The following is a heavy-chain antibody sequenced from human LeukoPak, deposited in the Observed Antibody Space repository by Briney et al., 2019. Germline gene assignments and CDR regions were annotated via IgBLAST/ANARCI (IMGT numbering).Heavy chain of an antibody. CDR3: AREEVKSFDN. CDR2: IKGDGSET. V-gene: IGHV3-7*03. CDR1: GLGFSGYW. J-gene: IGHJ4*02. Sequence: GGSLGLSCPAFGLGFSGYWLTWVGQVPGKGLEWVANIKGDGSETSYVTSVRGRFTISRDNAKNSLYLQMNNLRVEDTAVYYCAREEVKSFDNWGQGTLVTVSS.